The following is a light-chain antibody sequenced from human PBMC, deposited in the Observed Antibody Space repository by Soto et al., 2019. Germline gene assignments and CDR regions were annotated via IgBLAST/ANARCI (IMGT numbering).Light chain of an antibody. Sequence: TQSPDTVSASPGGTATLSCRASQSLNTDLAWYQQKPGQAPRLLLYGASTRATGISTRFSGGGSGTEFTLTISGLQSQDPAVYYCQQYKSRTPITFGQGTRLEIK. CDR1: QSLNTD. CDR2: GAS. J-gene: IGKJ5*01. CDR3: QQYKSRTPIT. V-gene: IGKV3-15*01.